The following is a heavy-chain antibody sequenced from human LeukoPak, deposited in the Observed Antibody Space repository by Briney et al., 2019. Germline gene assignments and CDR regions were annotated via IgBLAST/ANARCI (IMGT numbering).Heavy chain of an antibody. J-gene: IGHJ5*02. V-gene: IGHV4-34*01. CDR1: GGSFSGYY. CDR3: ARVCMGAARPYNWFDP. Sequence: SETLSLTCAVYGGSFSGYYWSWIRQPPGKGLEWIGEINHSVSTNYNPSLKSRVTISVDTSKNQFSLKLSSVTAADTAVYYCARVCMGAARPYNWFDPWGQGTLVTVSS. D-gene: IGHD6-6*01. CDR2: INHSVST.